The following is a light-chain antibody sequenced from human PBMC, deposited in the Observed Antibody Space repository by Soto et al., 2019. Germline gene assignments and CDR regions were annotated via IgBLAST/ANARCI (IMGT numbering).Light chain of an antibody. V-gene: IGLV2-14*01. CDR2: DVS. J-gene: IGLJ1*01. Sequence: QSALTQPASVSGSPGQSVAISCTGTSSDVGGYSYVSWYQQHPGKAPKLVISDVSNRPSGVSNRFSGSKSGNTASLTIAGLQTADEADYYCASYTTSSPYVFGTGTKLTVL. CDR3: ASYTTSSPYV. CDR1: SSDVGGYSY.